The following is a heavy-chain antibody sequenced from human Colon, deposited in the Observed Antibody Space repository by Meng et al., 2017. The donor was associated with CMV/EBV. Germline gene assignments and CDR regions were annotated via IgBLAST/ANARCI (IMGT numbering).Heavy chain of an antibody. D-gene: IGHD3-9*01. CDR2: IFYTGST. J-gene: IGHJ4*02. CDR1: GGSVSSDIHY. Sequence: SETLSLTCTVSGGSVSSDIHYWSWIRQPPGKGLEWNGYIFYTGSTKYNPSLKSRVTISLDTSKNQFSLRVNSVTAADTAVYYCARNIFRGVPPDYWGQGTLVTVSS. V-gene: IGHV4-61*01. CDR3: ARNIFRGVPPDY.